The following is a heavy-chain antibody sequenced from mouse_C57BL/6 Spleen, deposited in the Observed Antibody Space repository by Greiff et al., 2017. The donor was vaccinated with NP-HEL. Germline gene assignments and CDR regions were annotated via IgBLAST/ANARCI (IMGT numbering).Heavy chain of an antibody. Sequence: QVQLKESGPGLVQPSQSLSITCTVSGFSLTSYGVHWVRQSPGKGLEWLGVIWSGGSTDYNAAFISRLSISKDNSKSQVFFKMNSLQADDTAIYYCARKDGVTAQADAMDYWGQGTSVTVSS. CDR2: IWSGGST. J-gene: IGHJ4*01. V-gene: IGHV2-2*01. D-gene: IGHD3-2*02. CDR3: ARKDGVTAQADAMDY. CDR1: GFSLTSYG.